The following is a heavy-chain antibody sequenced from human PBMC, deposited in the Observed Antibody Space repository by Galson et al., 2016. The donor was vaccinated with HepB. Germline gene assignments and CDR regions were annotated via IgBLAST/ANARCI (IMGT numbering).Heavy chain of an antibody. CDR2: IYHSGSFDYNSERT. Sequence: SETLSLTCAVSGGSISSTNWWTWVRQPPGEGLEWIGEIYHSGSFDYNSERTTYNPSLTGRVNMSVDESKNEVSVRLSSVTSADTAVYYCAGSKMYGDQPLDYWGQGTLVIVSS. CDR3: AGSKMYGDQPLDY. J-gene: IGHJ4*02. V-gene: IGHV4-4*02. D-gene: IGHD2-21*02. CDR1: GGSISSTNW.